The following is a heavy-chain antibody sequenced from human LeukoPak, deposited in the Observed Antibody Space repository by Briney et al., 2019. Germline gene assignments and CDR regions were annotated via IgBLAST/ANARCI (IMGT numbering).Heavy chain of an antibody. Sequence: PSQTLSLTCSGSGGSISSGGYYWSWIRQPPGKGLEWIGYIHHSGSTYYNPSLKSRVTISVDRSRNHFSLNLSSVTAADTAVYYCAREGFHAFYGSRSYYNERAFDMWGQGTMVTVSS. CDR2: IHHSGST. CDR3: AREGFHAFYGSRSYYNERAFDM. CDR1: GGSISSGGYY. J-gene: IGHJ3*02. D-gene: IGHD3-10*01. V-gene: IGHV4-30-2*01.